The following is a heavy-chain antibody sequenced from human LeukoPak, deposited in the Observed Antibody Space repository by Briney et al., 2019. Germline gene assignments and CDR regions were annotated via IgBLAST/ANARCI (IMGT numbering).Heavy chain of an antibody. CDR2: IMPLFVTA. J-gene: IGHJ5*02. V-gene: IGHV1-69*05. D-gene: IGHD4-17*01. CDR1: GATFNISA. Sequence: SVKVCCKSSGATFNISAISWVRQAPGQGLEWLGGIMPLFVTAGYAQKYQGRVTITKDESTRTVYLELTSLTSDDTAVYYCARDVHGDYGSGWFDPWGQGTLVSVSS. CDR3: ARDVHGDYGSGWFDP.